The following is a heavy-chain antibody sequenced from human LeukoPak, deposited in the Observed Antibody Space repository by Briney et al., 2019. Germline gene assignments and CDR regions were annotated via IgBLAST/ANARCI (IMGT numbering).Heavy chain of an antibody. CDR2: MNSNSGNT. D-gene: IGHD1-26*01. V-gene: IGHV1-8*01. CDR3: ASRVGATGSIDY. Sequence: ASVKVSCKASVYTFTSYDINWVRQATGQGRVWMGGMNSNSGNTGYTQKFQGRVTMTRNTSISTAYMELSSLRSEDTAVYYCASRVGATGSIDYWGQGTLVTVSS. CDR1: VYTFTSYD. J-gene: IGHJ4*02.